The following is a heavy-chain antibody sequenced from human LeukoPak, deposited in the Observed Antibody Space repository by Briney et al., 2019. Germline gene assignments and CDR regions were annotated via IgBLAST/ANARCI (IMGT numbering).Heavy chain of an antibody. CDR3: ARAGGYCSSTSCPLDY. D-gene: IGHD2-2*01. CDR2: IIPIFATA. CDR1: GGTFSSYP. J-gene: IGHJ4*02. Sequence: GSSVKVSCKASGGTFSSYPISWVRQAPGQGLEWMGGIIPIFATANYAQKFQGRVTITADESTSTAYMELSSLRSEDTAVYYCARAGGYCSSTSCPLDYWGQGTLVTVSS. V-gene: IGHV1-69*01.